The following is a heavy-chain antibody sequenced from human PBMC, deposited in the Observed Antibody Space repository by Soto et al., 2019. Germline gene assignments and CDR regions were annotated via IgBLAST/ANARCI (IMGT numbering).Heavy chain of an antibody. J-gene: IGHJ4*02. CDR2: ISSSGSTI. V-gene: IGHV3-48*01. Sequence: EVQLVESGGGLVQPGGSLRLSCAASGFTFSSYNMNWVRQAPGKGLEWASYISSSGSTIYYADSVKGRFTISRDNAKNSLYLQMNSLRAEDTAVYYCARVAYYYDSSGYFYWGQGTLVTVSS. CDR1: GFTFSSYN. D-gene: IGHD3-22*01. CDR3: ARVAYYYDSSGYFY.